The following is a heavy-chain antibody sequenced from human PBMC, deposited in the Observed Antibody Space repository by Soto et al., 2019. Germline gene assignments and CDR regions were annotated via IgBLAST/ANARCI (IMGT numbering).Heavy chain of an antibody. CDR3: ARAGLVGSGYFGYWYFDL. D-gene: IGHD3-22*01. CDR1: GGNISSYY. CDR2: IYYSGST. J-gene: IGHJ2*01. Sequence: PFVILCLTSTISGGNISSYYWLWIRQPPGKGLEWIGYIYYSGSTSYNPSLQSRVTISIATSRDQFSLNLSSVTAADTALYYCARAGLVGSGYFGYWYFDLWGRGTLVT. V-gene: IGHV4-59*01.